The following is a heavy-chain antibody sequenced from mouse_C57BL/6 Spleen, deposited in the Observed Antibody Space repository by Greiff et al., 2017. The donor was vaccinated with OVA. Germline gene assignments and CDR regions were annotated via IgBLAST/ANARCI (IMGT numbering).Heavy chain of an antibody. CDR1: GFTFSDYG. V-gene: IGHV5-17*01. D-gene: IGHD2-5*01. Sequence: EVKLMESGGGLVKPGGSLKLSCAASGFTFSDYGMHWVRQAPEKGLEWVAYISSGSSTIYYADTVKGRFTISRDNAKNTLFLQMTSLRSEDTAMYYCARDYSNYYWYFDVWGTGTTVTVSS. J-gene: IGHJ1*03. CDR2: ISSGSSTI. CDR3: ARDYSNYYWYFDV.